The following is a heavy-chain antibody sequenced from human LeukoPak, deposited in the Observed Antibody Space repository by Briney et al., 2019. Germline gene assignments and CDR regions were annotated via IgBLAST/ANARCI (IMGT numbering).Heavy chain of an antibody. J-gene: IGHJ3*02. CDR2: IYPSDSDA. CDR1: GYTFSTYW. D-gene: IGHD3-10*01. V-gene: IGHV5-51*01. Sequence: GESLKISCKGSGYTFSTYWIGWARQMTGNGLEWMGIIYPSDSDARYSPSFQGQVTISVDKSINTAYLQWSSLKASDTAMYYCARDGSMVRGAVEDAFDIWGQGTMVTVS. CDR3: ARDGSMVRGAVEDAFDI.